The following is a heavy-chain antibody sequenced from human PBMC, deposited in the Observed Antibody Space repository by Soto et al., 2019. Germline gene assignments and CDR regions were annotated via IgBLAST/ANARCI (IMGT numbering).Heavy chain of an antibody. CDR1: GYTFTGYY. CDR2: INPNSGGT. J-gene: IGHJ4*02. Sequence: ASVKVSCKASGYTFTGYYMHWVRQAPGQGLEWMGWINPNSGGTNYAQKFQGRVTMTRDTSISTAYMELSRLRSDDTAVYYCARDQRTVRYFDWTTMDYWGQGTLVTVSS. V-gene: IGHV1-2*02. D-gene: IGHD3-9*01. CDR3: ARDQRTVRYFDWTTMDY.